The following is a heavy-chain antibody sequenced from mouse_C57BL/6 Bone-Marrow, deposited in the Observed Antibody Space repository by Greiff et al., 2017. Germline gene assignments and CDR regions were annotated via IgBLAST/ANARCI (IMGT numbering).Heavy chain of an antibody. J-gene: IGHJ4*01. V-gene: IGHV1-55*01. D-gene: IGHD2-3*01. Sequence: QVLLQQPGAELVKPGASVKMSCKASGYTFSSYWITWVKQRPGQGLEWIGDIYPGSGSTNYNEKFKSKATLTVDTSSSTAYMQLSSLTSEDSAVYYCARWLLRRLYAMDYWGQGTSVTVSA. CDR2: IYPGSGST. CDR1: GYTFSSYW. CDR3: ARWLLRRLYAMDY.